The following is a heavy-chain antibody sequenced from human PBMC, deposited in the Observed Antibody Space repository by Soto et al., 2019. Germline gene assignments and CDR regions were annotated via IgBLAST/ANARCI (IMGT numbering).Heavy chain of an antibody. J-gene: IGHJ4*02. CDR1: GITFSTYW. CDR2: INEDGSAK. D-gene: IGHD2-15*01. Sequence: PGGSLRLSCAASGITFSTYWMSWVRQAPGKGLEWVASINEDGSAKYYVDSVKGRFTISRDNAKNSLSLQMNSLRAEDTAVYYCATEGNKSGKCSGGSCRRKDYWGQGAMVTVSS. CDR3: ATEGNKSGKCSGGSCRRKDY. V-gene: IGHV3-7*04.